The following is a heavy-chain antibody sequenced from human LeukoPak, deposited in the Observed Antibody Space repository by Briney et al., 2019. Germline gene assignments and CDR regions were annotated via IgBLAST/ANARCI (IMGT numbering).Heavy chain of an antibody. J-gene: IGHJ2*01. CDR1: GFTVTNFA. D-gene: IGHD2/OR15-2a*01. V-gene: IGHV3-23*01. CDR2: ISGGGDGK. Sequence: GGSLRLSCVASGFTVTNFALGWVRQAPGKGLEWVSAISGGGDGKYYADSVKGRFTISRDNSKNTLYLQMDSLRAEDTAVYSCARAAGVDSATAYYWYFDLWGRGTLVTVSS. CDR3: ARAAGVDSATAYYWYFDL.